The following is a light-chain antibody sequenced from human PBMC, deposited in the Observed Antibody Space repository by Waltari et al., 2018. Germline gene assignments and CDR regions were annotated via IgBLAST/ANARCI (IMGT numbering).Light chain of an antibody. J-gene: IGLJ3*02. Sequence: QSALAQPASVSGIPGQSISISCTGTSSDIGGYNYVSWYQQHSGKAPKVTLYDVPYRPSGISNRFSGSKSGNTASLTIYGLQAEDEAYYYCSSYTSNISWVFGGGTKLTVL. V-gene: IGLV2-14*03. CDR1: SSDIGGYNY. CDR2: DVP. CDR3: SSYTSNISWV.